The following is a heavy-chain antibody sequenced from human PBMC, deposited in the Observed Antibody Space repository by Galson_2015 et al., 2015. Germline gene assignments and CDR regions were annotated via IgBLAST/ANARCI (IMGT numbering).Heavy chain of an antibody. J-gene: IGHJ4*02. D-gene: IGHD5-18*01. CDR1: GGSISSSSYY. CDR2: IYYSGST. Sequence: SETLSLTCPVSGGSISSSSYYWGWIRQPPGKGLEWIGSIYYSGSTYYNPSLKSRVTISVDTSKNQFSLKLSSVTAADTAVYYCARATWIQLWPIFDYWGQGTLVTVSS. V-gene: IGHV4-39*01. CDR3: ARATWIQLWPIFDY.